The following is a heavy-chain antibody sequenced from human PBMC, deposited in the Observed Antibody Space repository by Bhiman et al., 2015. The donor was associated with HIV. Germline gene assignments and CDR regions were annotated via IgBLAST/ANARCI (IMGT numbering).Heavy chain of an antibody. Sequence: QVQLVESGGGVVRPGRSLRLSCAASGFTFSTYAIHWVRQAPGKGLEWVAVISYDGRDKYYADSVKGRFTISRDNSKNTLYLQMNGLRTEDTAVYYCARDLEWFAVQNIDYWGQGTLVTVSS. CDR1: GFTFSTYA. CDR3: ARDLEWFAVQNIDY. D-gene: IGHD3-3*01. J-gene: IGHJ4*02. V-gene: IGHV3-30*04. CDR2: ISYDGRDK.